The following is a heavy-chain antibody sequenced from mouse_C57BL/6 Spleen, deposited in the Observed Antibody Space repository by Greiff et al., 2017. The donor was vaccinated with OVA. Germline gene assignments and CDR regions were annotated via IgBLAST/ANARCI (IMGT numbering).Heavy chain of an antibody. J-gene: IGHJ3*01. CDR3: VRGSGYPAWFAY. CDR1: GFSFNTYA. D-gene: IGHD3-2*02. Sequence: EAGGGLVQPKGSLKLSCAASGFSFNTYAMNWVRQAPGKGLEWVARIRSKSNNSATYYADSVKDRFTISRDDSESMLYLQMNNLKTEDTAMYNCVRGSGYPAWFAYWGQGTLVTVSA. CDR2: IRSKSNNSAT. V-gene: IGHV10-1*01.